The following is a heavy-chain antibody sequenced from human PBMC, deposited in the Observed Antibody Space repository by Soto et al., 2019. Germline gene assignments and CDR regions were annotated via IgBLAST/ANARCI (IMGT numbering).Heavy chain of an antibody. J-gene: IGHJ1*01. V-gene: IGHV3-23*01. CDR3: AKEGEYSSSWYSEYFQH. D-gene: IGHD6-13*01. CDR2: IGGGGGST. CDR1: GFTFSSYA. Sequence: GGSLRLSCAASGFTFSSYAMSWVRQAPGKGLEWVSAIGGGGGSTYYADSVKGRFTISRDNSKNTLYRQMNSLRAEDTAVYYCAKEGEYSSSWYSEYFQHWGQGTLVTVSS.